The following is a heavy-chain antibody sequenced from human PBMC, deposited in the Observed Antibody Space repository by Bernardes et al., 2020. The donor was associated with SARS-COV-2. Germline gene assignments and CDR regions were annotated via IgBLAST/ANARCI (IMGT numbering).Heavy chain of an antibody. CDR1: GYSFTSYW. CDR2: IDPSDSYT. J-gene: IGHJ6*02. D-gene: IGHD6-13*01. Sequence: GASLKISCKGSGYSFTSYWISWVRQMPGKGLEWMGRIDPSDSYTNYSPSFQGHVTISADKSISTAYLQWSSLKASDTAMYYCARHETSSLDYGMDVWGQGTTVTVSS. CDR3: ARHETSSLDYGMDV. V-gene: IGHV5-10-1*01.